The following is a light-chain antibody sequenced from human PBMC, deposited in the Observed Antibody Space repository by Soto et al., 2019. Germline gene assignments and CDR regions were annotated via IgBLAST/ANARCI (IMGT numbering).Light chain of an antibody. CDR3: SSYTTSPSPQWV. CDR2: EVS. V-gene: IGLV2-14*01. Sequence: QSALTQPASVSGSPGQSITISCTGTSSDVGGYNYVSWYQQHPGEAPKLMIYEVSNQPSGVSDRFSASKSGNTASLTISGLQAEDEAHYYCSSYTTSPSPQWVFAGGTKLTVL. CDR1: SSDVGGYNY. J-gene: IGLJ3*02.